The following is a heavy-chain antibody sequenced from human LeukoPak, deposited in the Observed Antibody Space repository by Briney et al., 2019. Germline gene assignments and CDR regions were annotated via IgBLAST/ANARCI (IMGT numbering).Heavy chain of an antibody. CDR3: APQQAYSPYNWFDP. Sequence: GGSLRLSCVGSGFTITNYWMHWVRQAPGTGLVWVSRIHPDGSITTYADSVKGRFTISRDNAKNTLYLQMNSLRAEDTAVYYCAPQQAYSPYNWFDPWGQGTLVTVYS. CDR2: IHPDGSIT. CDR1: GFTITNYW. J-gene: IGHJ5*02. V-gene: IGHV3-74*03. D-gene: IGHD5-12*01.